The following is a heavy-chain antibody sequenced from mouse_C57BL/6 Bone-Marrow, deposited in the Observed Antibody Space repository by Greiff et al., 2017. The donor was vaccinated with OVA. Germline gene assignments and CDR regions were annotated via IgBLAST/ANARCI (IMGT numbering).Heavy chain of an antibody. CDR1: GFNIKDYY. CDR2: IDPEDGET. J-gene: IGHJ1*03. Sequence: VQLQQSGAELVKPGASVTLSCTASGFNIKDYYMHWVKQRTEQGLEWIGRIDPEDGETKYAPQFQGKATITADTSSNTAYLQLSSLTSEDTAVYYCANWDGGYWYFDVWGTGTTVTVSS. CDR3: ANWDGGYWYFDV. D-gene: IGHD4-1*01. V-gene: IGHV14-2*01.